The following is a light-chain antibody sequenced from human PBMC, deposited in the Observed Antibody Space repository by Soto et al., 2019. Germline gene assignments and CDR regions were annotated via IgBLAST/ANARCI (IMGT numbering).Light chain of an antibody. J-gene: IGKJ5*01. CDR1: QSISNY. CDR2: AES. Sequence: IQMTQSPSYLSAFVGDRVTITCRASQSISNYLNWYQQKPGQDPKPLIYAESSLQSGLQARFRAIGSGKDFTLIISSLQPDDSATYYCQQSYRTPPLGQWTRLELK. V-gene: IGKV1-39*01. CDR3: QQSYRTPP.